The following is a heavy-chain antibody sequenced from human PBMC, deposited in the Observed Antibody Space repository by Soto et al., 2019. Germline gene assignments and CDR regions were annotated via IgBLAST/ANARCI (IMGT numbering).Heavy chain of an antibody. CDR3: AKDLATYTAMVTSLLTD. CDR1: GFTFSSYG. Sequence: GGSLRLSCAASGFTFSSYGMHWVRQAPGKGLEWVAVISYDGSNKYYADSVKGRFTISRDNSKNTLYLQMNSLRAEDTAVYYCAKDLATYTAMVTSLLTDWGQGTLVTVSS. CDR2: ISYDGSNK. D-gene: IGHD5-18*01. V-gene: IGHV3-30*18. J-gene: IGHJ4*02.